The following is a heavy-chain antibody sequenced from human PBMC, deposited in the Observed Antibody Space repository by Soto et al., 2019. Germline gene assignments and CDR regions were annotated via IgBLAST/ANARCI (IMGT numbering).Heavy chain of an antibody. Sequence: PSETLSLTCTVSGGSISSGGYYWSWIRQHPGKGLEWIGYIYYSGSTYYNPSLKSRVTISVDTSKNQFSLKLSSVTAADTAVYYCAREGYYYDSSGYFAYDWGQGTLVTAPQ. J-gene: IGHJ4*02. CDR2: IYYSGST. D-gene: IGHD3-22*01. V-gene: IGHV4-31*03. CDR3: AREGYYYDSSGYFAYD. CDR1: GGSISSGGYY.